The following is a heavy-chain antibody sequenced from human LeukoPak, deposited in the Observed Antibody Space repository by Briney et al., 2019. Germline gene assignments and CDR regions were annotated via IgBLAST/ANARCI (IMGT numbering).Heavy chain of an antibody. CDR2: IKQDGSEK. J-gene: IGHJ4*02. D-gene: IGHD3-22*01. CDR1: GFTFSSYW. CDR3: ARDLTMIVVVITHYFDY. V-gene: IGHV3-7*01. Sequence: GGSLRLSCAASGFTFSSYWMSWVRQAPGKGLEWVANIKQDGSEKYYVDSVKGRFTISRDNAKNSLYLQMNSLRAEDTAVYYCARDLTMIVVVITHYFDYWGQGTLVTVSS.